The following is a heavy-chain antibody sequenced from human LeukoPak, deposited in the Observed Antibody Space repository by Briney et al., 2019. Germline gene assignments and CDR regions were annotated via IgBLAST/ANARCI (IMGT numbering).Heavy chain of an antibody. J-gene: IGHJ6*03. CDR2: INPNSGGT. D-gene: IGHD4-23*01. Sequence: ASVKVSCKASGYTFTGYYMHWVRQAPGQGLEWMGWINPNSGGTNYAQKFQGRVTMTRDTSISTAYMELSRLRSDDTAVYYCARDMTTVVYYYYMDVWGKGTTVTVS. V-gene: IGHV1-2*02. CDR1: GYTFTGYY. CDR3: ARDMTTVVYYYYMDV.